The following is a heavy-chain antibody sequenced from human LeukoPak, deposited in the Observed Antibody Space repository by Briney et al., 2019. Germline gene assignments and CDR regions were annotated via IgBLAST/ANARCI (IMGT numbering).Heavy chain of an antibody. CDR1: GGSISSYY. CDR3: VKDGSGSYYNWFDP. CDR2: IYNSGST. J-gene: IGHJ5*02. V-gene: IGHV4-59*01. D-gene: IGHD1-26*01. Sequence: PSETLSLTCTVSGGSISSYYWNWIRQPPGKGLEWIGHIYNSGSTNYNPSLKSRVTISVDTSKNQFSLKLSSVTAADTVVYYCVKDGSGSYYNWFDPWGQGTLVTVSS.